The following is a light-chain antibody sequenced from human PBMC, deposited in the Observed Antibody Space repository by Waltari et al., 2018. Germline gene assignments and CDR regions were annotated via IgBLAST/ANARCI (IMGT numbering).Light chain of an antibody. Sequence: QSVLTQPPSASGTPGQRVTISCSGSSSNIGSDYVSWYQQLPGTAPKLLIYRNNQRPSGVPDRFSGSKSDTSASLAISGLRSEDEADYYCAVWDDSLSGPYVFGTGTKVTVL. CDR1: SSNIGSDY. CDR2: RNN. V-gene: IGLV1-47*01. CDR3: AVWDDSLSGPYV. J-gene: IGLJ1*01.